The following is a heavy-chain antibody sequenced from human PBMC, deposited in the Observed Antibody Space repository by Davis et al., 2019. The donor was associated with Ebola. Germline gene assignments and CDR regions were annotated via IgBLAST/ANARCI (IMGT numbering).Heavy chain of an antibody. D-gene: IGHD3-22*01. CDR1: GYTLTDHY. V-gene: IGHV1-2*02. Sequence: ASVKVSCKASGYTLTDHYMHWMRQAPGQGLEWMGWVNPNTGGSYYAPKFRGRVTMDREKAISTAYVELRGLKSDDTAVYFCAVNTYYYDTSGYYNGNWYFDLWGRGTLVTVSS. J-gene: IGHJ2*01. CDR2: VNPNTGGS. CDR3: AVNTYYYDTSGYYNGNWYFDL.